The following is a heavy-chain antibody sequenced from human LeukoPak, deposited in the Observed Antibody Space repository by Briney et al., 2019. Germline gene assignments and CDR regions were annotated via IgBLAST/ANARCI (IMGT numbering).Heavy chain of an antibody. D-gene: IGHD1-26*01. J-gene: IGHJ4*02. V-gene: IGHV3-66*01. CDR3: AAKGNGYSGSYVFAH. CDR2: LYSSGST. Sequence: PGGSLRLSCAASGFTVSVNYMSWVRQAPGKGLEWVSVLYSSGSTNYADSVKGRFTISRDNSGNTLSLQMNSLRVEDTAVYYYAAKGNGYSGSYVFAHWGQGTLVTVSS. CDR1: GFTVSVNY.